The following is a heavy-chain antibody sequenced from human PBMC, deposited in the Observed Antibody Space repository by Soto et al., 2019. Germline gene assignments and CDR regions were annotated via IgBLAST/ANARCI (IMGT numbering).Heavy chain of an antibody. CDR2: IVPMFGTP. Sequence: QVQLVQSGAEVKEPGSSVRVSCKASRGTFANFIMNWVRQTPGQGLEWMGGIVPMFGTPTYAEKFKGRVTISATGSTSTAYMELTSLRSEDTAVYYCARNGTYSSSLSQYSGMDVWGQGTTVTVS. V-gene: IGHV1-69*01. D-gene: IGHD6-6*01. J-gene: IGHJ6*02. CDR1: RGTFANFI. CDR3: ARNGTYSSSLSQYSGMDV.